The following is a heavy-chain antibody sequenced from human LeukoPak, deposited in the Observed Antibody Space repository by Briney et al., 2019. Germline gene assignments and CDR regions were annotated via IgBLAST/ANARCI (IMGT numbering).Heavy chain of an antibody. V-gene: IGHV1-69*05. Sequence: SVKVSCKASGGTFSSYAISWVRQAPGQGLEWMGGIIPIFGTANYAQKFHGRVTITTDESTSTAYMELSSLRSEDTAVYYCARGGVVVAGYFDYWGQGTLVTVSS. CDR3: ARGGVVVAGYFDY. J-gene: IGHJ4*02. CDR1: GGTFSSYA. D-gene: IGHD6-19*01. CDR2: IIPIFGTA.